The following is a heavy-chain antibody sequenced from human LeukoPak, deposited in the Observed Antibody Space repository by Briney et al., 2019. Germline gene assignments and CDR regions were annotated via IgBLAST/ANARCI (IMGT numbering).Heavy chain of an antibody. Sequence: PSETLSLTCAVYGGSFSGYYWSWIRQPPGKGLEWIGEINHSGSTNYNPSLKSRVTISVDTSKNQFSLKLSSVTAADTAVYYCARGRITMIVGDYYFDYWGQGTLVTVSS. J-gene: IGHJ4*02. D-gene: IGHD3-22*01. CDR3: ARGRITMIVGDYYFDY. V-gene: IGHV4-34*01. CDR1: GGSFSGYY. CDR2: INHSGST.